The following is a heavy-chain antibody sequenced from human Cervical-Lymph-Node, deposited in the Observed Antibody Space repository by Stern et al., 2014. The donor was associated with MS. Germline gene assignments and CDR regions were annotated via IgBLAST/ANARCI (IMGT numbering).Heavy chain of an antibody. V-gene: IGHV2-5*02. D-gene: IGHD3-16*01. CDR3: AHSETIMAPYYFDY. J-gene: IGHJ4*02. CDR2: IYWDDDK. CDR1: VLSLNTSGVG. Sequence: QITLKESGPTLVKPTQTLTLTCTFSVLSLNTSGVGVGWIRQPPGKALHWLALIYWDDDKRYSPSLASRLTVTKDPSKNQVVLTMTNMDPVDTATYYCAHSETIMAPYYFDYWGQGILVTVSS.